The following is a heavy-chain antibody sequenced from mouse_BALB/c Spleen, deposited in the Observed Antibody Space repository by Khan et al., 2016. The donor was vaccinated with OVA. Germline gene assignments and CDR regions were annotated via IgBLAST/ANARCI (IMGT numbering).Heavy chain of an antibody. Sequence: VELVESGPGLVVPSQSLSITCTVSGFSLTTYGVHWVRQPPGKGLEWLVVIWSDGSTNYNSVLKSRLSISKDNSKSQVFLKMNSLQTDDTAMYYCARWFDGYSSLYAMDYWGQGTSVTVSS. V-gene: IGHV2-6*02. CDR2: IWSDGST. CDR1: GFSLTTYG. J-gene: IGHJ4*01. D-gene: IGHD2-3*01. CDR3: ARWFDGYSSLYAMDY.